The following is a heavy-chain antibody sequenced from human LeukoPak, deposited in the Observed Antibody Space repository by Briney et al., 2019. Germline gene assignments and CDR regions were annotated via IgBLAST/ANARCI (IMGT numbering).Heavy chain of an antibody. V-gene: IGHV4-4*07. CDR3: AREEGYDFWSGYPGASFDY. CDR1: SGSVSGYY. D-gene: IGHD3-3*01. Sequence: PSETLSLTCTVSSGSVSGYYWSWIRQPAGKGLEWIGRIYTNGSTNYNPSLKSRVTMSEDTSKNQFSLKLSSVTAADTAVYYCAREEGYDFWSGYPGASFDYWGQGTLVTVSS. CDR2: IYTNGST. J-gene: IGHJ4*02.